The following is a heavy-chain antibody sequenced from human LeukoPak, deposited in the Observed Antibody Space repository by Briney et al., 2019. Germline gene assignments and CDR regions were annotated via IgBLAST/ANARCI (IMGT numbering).Heavy chain of an antibody. Sequence: PSETLSLTCTVSGGSISSNSYYWGWIRQPPGKGLEWIGSIYYSGTTYYNPSLKSRVTISVDTSKNQFSLKMTSVTAADTAVYYCAREVWLTYYFDYWGQGTLVTVSS. CDR2: IYYSGTT. CDR1: GGSISSNSYY. CDR3: AREVWLTYYFDY. V-gene: IGHV4-39*02. D-gene: IGHD5-12*01. J-gene: IGHJ4*02.